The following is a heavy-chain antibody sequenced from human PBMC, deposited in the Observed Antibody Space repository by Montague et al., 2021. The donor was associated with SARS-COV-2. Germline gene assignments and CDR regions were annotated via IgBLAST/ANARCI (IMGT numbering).Heavy chain of an antibody. Sequence: QSGAEVKKPGESLKISCQASGYTFSTYWIGWVRQVPGQGLEWMRIIYPGDSDARYSPSFQGQVTISVAESISTAYLQWSSLKASDTAMYYCARHRARFFWNTGGMSVWGQGTTVTVSS. CDR3: ARHRARFFWNTGGMSV. CDR2: IYPGDSDA. J-gene: IGHJ6*02. D-gene: IGHD3-3*01. CDR1: GYTFSTYW. V-gene: IGHV5-51*01.